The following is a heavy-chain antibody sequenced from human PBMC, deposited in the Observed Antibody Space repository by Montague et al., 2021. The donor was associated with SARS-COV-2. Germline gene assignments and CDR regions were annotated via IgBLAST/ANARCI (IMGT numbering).Heavy chain of an antibody. CDR2: LTHSGST. J-gene: IGHJ4*02. CDR3: ARGGTWGIVVLVAVPGLGPFDF. Sequence: SETLSLTCAVYGGSFSGYSWSWIRQPPGKGLEWIGELTHSGSTNYNPSLKSRVTISVDTSKKQFSLKLSSVTAADTAVYYCARGGTWGIVVLVAVPGLGPFDFWGQGLLVTVSS. CDR1: GGSFSGYS. D-gene: IGHD2-15*01. V-gene: IGHV4-34*01.